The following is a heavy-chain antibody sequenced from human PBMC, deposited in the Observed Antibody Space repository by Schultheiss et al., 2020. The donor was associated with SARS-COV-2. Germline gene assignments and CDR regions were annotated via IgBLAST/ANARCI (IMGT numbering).Heavy chain of an antibody. D-gene: IGHD1-26*01. CDR2: ISSSSSYI. J-gene: IGHJ5*02. V-gene: IGHV3-21*01. CDR1: GFTFGDYA. CDR3: ARVQYSGSYNWFDP. Sequence: GGSLRLSCTASGFTFGDYAMSWFRQAPGKGLEWVSSISSSSSYIYYADSVKGRFTISRDNSKSTLYLQMNSLRAEDTAVYYCARVQYSGSYNWFDPWGQGILVTVSS.